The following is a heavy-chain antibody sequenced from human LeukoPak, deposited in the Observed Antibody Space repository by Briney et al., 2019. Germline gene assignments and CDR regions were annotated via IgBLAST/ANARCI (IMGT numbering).Heavy chain of an antibody. D-gene: IGHD3-22*01. CDR3: ARAGDSLNYYDSSGYYAEYFQH. CDR1: GGTFSSYA. Sequence: GSSVKVSCKASGGTFSSYAISWVRQAPGQGLEWMGGIIPIFGTANYAQKFQGRVTITADESTSTAYMELSSLKSEDTAVDYCARAGDSLNYYDSSGYYAEYFQHWGQGTLVTVSS. V-gene: IGHV1-69*01. CDR2: IIPIFGTA. J-gene: IGHJ1*01.